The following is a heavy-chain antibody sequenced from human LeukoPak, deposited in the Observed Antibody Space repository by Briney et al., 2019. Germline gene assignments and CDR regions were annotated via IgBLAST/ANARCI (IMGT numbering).Heavy chain of an antibody. Sequence: GASVKVSCKASGYTFTSYGISWVRQAPGQGLEWMGWNSAYNGNTNYAQKLQGRVTMTTDTSTSTAYMELRSLRSDDTAVYYCARDRDEDTAMVWVAAFDIWGQGTMVTVSS. D-gene: IGHD5-18*01. CDR3: ARDRDEDTAMVWVAAFDI. V-gene: IGHV1-18*01. J-gene: IGHJ3*02. CDR1: GYTFTSYG. CDR2: NSAYNGNT.